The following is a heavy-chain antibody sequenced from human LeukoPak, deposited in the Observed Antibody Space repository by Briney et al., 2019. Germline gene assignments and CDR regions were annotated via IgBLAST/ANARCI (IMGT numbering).Heavy chain of an antibody. D-gene: IGHD3-10*01. Sequence: SETLSLTCAVYGGSFSGYYWSWIRQPPGKGPECIGEINHSGSTNYNPSLKSRVTISVDTPKNQFSLKLSSVTAADTAVYYCARRYYGSGSYSDWGQGTLVTVSS. J-gene: IGHJ4*02. CDR2: INHSGST. V-gene: IGHV4-34*01. CDR3: ARRYYGSGSYSD. CDR1: GGSFSGYY.